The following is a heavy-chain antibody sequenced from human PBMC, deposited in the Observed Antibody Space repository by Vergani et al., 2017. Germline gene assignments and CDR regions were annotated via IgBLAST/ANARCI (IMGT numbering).Heavy chain of an antibody. V-gene: IGHV4-34*01. D-gene: IGHD3-3*01. CDR2: INHSGST. CDR3: ARGCYDFWSGYAYYYYYMDV. J-gene: IGHJ6*03. Sequence: QVQLQQWGAGLLKPSETLSLTCAVYGGSFSGYYWSWIRQPPGKGLEWIGEINHSGSTNYNPSLKSRVTISVDTSKTQFSLKLSSVTAADTAVYYCARGCYDFWSGYAYYYYYMDVWGKGTTVTVSS. CDR1: GGSFSGYY.